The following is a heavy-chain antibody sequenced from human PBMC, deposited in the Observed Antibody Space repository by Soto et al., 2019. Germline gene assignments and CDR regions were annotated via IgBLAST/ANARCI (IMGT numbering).Heavy chain of an antibody. CDR3: GGGTYYFED. CDR2: IWYDGSNK. D-gene: IGHD1-26*01. V-gene: IGHV3-33*01. Sequence: RLSCAASGFSFNNYGMHWARQAPGKGLEWVAAIWYDGSNKYYADSVKGRFTISRDNSKNTLYLQINSLRAEDTAMYYCGGGTYYFEDWGPGTKVTVSS. J-gene: IGHJ4*02. CDR1: GFSFNNYG.